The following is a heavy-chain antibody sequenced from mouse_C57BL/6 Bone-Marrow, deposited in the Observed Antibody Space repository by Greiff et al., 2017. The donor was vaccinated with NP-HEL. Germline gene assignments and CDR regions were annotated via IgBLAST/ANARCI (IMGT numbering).Heavy chain of an antibody. CDR1: GFTFSDFY. CDR2: SRNKANDYTT. V-gene: IGHV7-1*01. D-gene: IGHD2-3*01. Sequence: EVKLVESGGGLVQSGRSLRLSCATSGFTFSDFYMEWVRQAPGKGLEWIAASRNKANDYTTEYSASVKGRFIVSRDTSQSILYLQMNALRAEDTAIYYCARDAGDGYYAMDYWGQGTSVTVSS. CDR3: ARDAGDGYYAMDY. J-gene: IGHJ4*01.